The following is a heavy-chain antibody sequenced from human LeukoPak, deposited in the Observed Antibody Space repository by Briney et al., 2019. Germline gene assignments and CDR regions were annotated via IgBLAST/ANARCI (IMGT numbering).Heavy chain of an antibody. Sequence: PGGSLRLSCAASGFTFSSHWMHWVRQAPGKGLVWVSRINSDGSITSYADSVRGRYTISRDNANNTLYLQMNSLRAEDTAVYYCVGSRFDYWGQGTLVAVSS. D-gene: IGHD3-10*01. CDR3: VGSRFDY. CDR1: GFTFSSHW. J-gene: IGHJ4*02. V-gene: IGHV3-74*01. CDR2: INSDGSIT.